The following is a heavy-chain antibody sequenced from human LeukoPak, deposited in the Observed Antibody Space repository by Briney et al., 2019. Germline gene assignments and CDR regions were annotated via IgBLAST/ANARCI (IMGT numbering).Heavy chain of an antibody. J-gene: IGHJ4*02. CDR3: ARETHLVPDY. D-gene: IGHD6-13*01. Sequence: PGGSLRLSCAASGFIFSGYWMHWVRQAPGKGLVWLSRIKNDGSITSYADSVKGRFTISRDNSKNTLYLQMNSLRAEDTAVYYCARETHLVPDYWGQGTLVTVSS. CDR1: GFIFSGYW. CDR2: IKNDGSIT. V-gene: IGHV3-74*01.